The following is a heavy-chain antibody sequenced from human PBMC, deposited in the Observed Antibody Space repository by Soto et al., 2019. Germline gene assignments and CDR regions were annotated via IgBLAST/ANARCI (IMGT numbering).Heavy chain of an antibody. Sequence: EVQLVESGGGLVQPGRSLRLSCAASGFTFDDYAMHWVRQAPGKGLEWVSGISWNSGSIGYADSVKGRFTISRDNAKNSLYLQMNSLRAEDTALYYCAKDTRCSLGGTGDAFGIWGQGTMVTVSS. J-gene: IGHJ3*02. CDR1: GFTFDDYA. V-gene: IGHV3-9*01. D-gene: IGHD1-7*01. CDR3: AKDTRCSLGGTGDAFGI. CDR2: ISWNSGSI.